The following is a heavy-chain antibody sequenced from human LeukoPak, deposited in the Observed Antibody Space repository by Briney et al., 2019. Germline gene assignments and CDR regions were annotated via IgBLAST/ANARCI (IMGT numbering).Heavy chain of an antibody. CDR3: ARLERDAFDI. V-gene: IGHV3-21*01. J-gene: IGHJ3*02. Sequence: GGSLRLSCAASGFTFSSYGMHWVRQAPGKGLEWVSSISSSSSYIYYADSVKGRFTISRDNAKNSLYLQMNSLRAEGTAVYYCARLERDAFDIWGQGTMVTVSS. CDR1: GFTFSSYG. CDR2: ISSSSSYI. D-gene: IGHD1-1*01.